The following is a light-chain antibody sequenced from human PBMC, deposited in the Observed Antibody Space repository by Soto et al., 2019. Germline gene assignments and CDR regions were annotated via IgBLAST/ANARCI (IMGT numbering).Light chain of an antibody. CDR1: QSISTY. Sequence: DIQLTQSPSPLSASVGDRFAITCLASQSISTYLNWYQQKPGKAPKVLIYAAYNLQSGVTPRFSGSGSGTDFTLTISSLQPEDVATYFCQQSYRTPITVGRGTRLDIK. CDR3: QQSYRTPIT. J-gene: IGKJ5*01. V-gene: IGKV1-39*01. CDR2: AAY.